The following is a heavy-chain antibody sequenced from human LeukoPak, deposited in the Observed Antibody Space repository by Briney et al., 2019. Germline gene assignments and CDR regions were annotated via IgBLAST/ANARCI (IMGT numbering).Heavy chain of an antibody. J-gene: IGHJ4*02. CDR3: ARSYSSGWYGGEIDY. V-gene: IGHV4-61*02. CDR2: IYTSGST. D-gene: IGHD6-19*01. CDR1: GGSISSGSYY. Sequence: PSQTLSLTCTVSGGSISSGSYYWSWIRQPAGKGLEWIGRIYTSGSTNYNPSLKSRVTLSVDTSKNQFSLQLSSVPAPDMAVYYCARSYSSGWYGGEIDYWGQGTLVTVSS.